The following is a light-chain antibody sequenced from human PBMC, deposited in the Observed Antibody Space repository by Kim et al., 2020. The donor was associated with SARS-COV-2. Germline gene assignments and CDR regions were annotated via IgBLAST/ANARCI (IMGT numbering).Light chain of an antibody. CDR2: AAS. CDR1: QSISTW. J-gene: IGKJ5*01. Sequence: ASVGDRVTITGRASQSISTWVAWYQQKPGKAPKLLISAASSLQSGVPSRFSGSGSGTDFTLTISNLQPEDIATYYCQEANFFPTTFGQGTRLEIK. V-gene: IGKV1-12*01. CDR3: QEANFFPTT.